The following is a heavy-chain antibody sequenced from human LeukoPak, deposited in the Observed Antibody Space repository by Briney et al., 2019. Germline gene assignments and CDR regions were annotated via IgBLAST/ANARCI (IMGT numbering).Heavy chain of an antibody. CDR3: ARDPPFIIGTTFFDY. J-gene: IGHJ4*02. CDR1: GFTFISYT. D-gene: IGHD1-20*01. Sequence: GRSLRLSCAASGFTFISYTMHWVRQAPGKGLEWVADISYDGSNKYYADSVKGRFTISRGNSENTLYLQINSLRVDDTAVYYCARDPPFIIGTTFFDYWGQGTLVTVSS. V-gene: IGHV3-30-3*01. CDR2: ISYDGSNK.